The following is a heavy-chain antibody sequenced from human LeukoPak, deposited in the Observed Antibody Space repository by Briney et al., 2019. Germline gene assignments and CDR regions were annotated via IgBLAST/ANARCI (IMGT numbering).Heavy chain of an antibody. CDR2: TKEDGSEK. CDR3: ASGRQLGY. Sequence: GGSLRLSCAASGFTFSNYWMSWVRQAPGKGLEWVANTKEDGSEKYYVDSVKGRFTIFRDNARNSLYLQMNSLRAEDTAVYYCASGRQLGYWGQGTLVTVSS. D-gene: IGHD6-13*01. J-gene: IGHJ4*02. CDR1: GFTFSNYW. V-gene: IGHV3-7*01.